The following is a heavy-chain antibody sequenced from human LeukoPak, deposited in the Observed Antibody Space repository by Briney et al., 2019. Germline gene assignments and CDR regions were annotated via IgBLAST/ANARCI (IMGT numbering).Heavy chain of an antibody. CDR1: GFTFSNAW. CDR2: IKSKTDGGTT. V-gene: IGHV3-15*01. Sequence: GGSLRLSCAASGFTFSNAWMSWVRQAPGKGLEWVGRIKSKTDGGTTDYAAPVKGRFTISRDDSKNTLYLQMNSLKTEDTAVYYCTTAIRGSSSVSLYYFDYWGQGTLVTVSS. D-gene: IGHD6-6*01. CDR3: TTAIRGSSSVSLYYFDY. J-gene: IGHJ4*02.